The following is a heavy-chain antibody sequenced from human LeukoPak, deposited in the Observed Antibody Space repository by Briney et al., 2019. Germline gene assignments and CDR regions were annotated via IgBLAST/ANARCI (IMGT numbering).Heavy chain of an antibody. D-gene: IGHD6-6*01. CDR2: ICHSGST. Sequence: PSETLSLTCTVSGYSISSGYYWGWIRQPPGKGLKRIGSICHSGSTYYNPSLKSRVTISVDTSKNQFSLKLSSVTAADTAVYYCARELYREYSSSPGGYWGQGTLVTVSS. CDR3: ARELYREYSSSPGGY. V-gene: IGHV4-38-2*02. CDR1: GYSISSGYY. J-gene: IGHJ4*02.